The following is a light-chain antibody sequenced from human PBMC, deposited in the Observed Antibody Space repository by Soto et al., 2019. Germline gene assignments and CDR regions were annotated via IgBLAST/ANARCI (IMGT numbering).Light chain of an antibody. V-gene: IGKV1-27*01. J-gene: IGKJ1*01. Sequence: DIQMTQSPSSLSAFVGDRVTITCRASQGINNYLAWYQHKPGKVPKLLIYAASTLQSGVPSRFSGSGSGTEFTLTISSRQPEDVASDYCQKYNSAPWTFGQGTKVEIK. CDR3: QKYNSAPWT. CDR1: QGINNY. CDR2: AAS.